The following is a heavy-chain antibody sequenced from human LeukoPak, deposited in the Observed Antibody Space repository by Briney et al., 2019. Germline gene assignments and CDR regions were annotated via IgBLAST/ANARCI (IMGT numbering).Heavy chain of an antibody. J-gene: IGHJ3*02. D-gene: IGHD6-13*01. CDR1: GYTFTSYY. CDR2: INPSGGST. Sequence: ASVKVSCKASGYTFTSYYMHWLRQAPGQGLEWMGIINPSGGSTRYAQKFQGRVTMTRDTSTSTVYMELSSLRSEDTAVYYCARERGLSSQGDAFDIWGQGTMVTVSS. CDR3: ARERGLSSQGDAFDI. V-gene: IGHV1-46*01.